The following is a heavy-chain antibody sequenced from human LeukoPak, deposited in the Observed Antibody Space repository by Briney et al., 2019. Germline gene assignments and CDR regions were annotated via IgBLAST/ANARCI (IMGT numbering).Heavy chain of an antibody. CDR1: GGSISSGSYY. Sequence: PSETLSLTCTVPGGSISSGSYYWSWIRQPAGKGLEWIGRIYTSGSTNYNPSLKSRVTISVDTSKNQFSLKLSSVTAADTAVYYRAREGIFLDPWGQGTLVTVSS. J-gene: IGHJ5*02. D-gene: IGHD2-21*01. CDR2: IYTSGST. CDR3: AREGIFLDP. V-gene: IGHV4-61*02.